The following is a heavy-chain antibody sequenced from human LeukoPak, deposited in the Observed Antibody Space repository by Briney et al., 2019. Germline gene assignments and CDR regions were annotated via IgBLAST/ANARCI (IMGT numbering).Heavy chain of an antibody. CDR1: GFTFSNYA. Sequence: GGSPRLSCAASGFTFSNYAMSWVRQAPGKGLEWVSGTSGGGGDTSYADSVKGRFTISRDNSKNTLYLHMNSLRAEDTAVYYCAKDTRYGSETFGAFDIWGQGTMITVSS. V-gene: IGHV3-23*01. D-gene: IGHD3-10*01. CDR2: TSGGGGDT. CDR3: AKDTRYGSETFGAFDI. J-gene: IGHJ3*02.